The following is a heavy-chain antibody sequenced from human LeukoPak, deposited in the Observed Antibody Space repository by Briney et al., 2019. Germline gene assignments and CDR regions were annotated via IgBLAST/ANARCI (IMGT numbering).Heavy chain of an antibody. CDR1: GFTFSAFA. CDR3: AKDLSYTSGASDH. J-gene: IGHJ4*02. V-gene: IGHV3-23*01. CDR2: ITDDGYNT. D-gene: IGHD6-19*01. Sequence: GGSLRLSCAASGFTFSAFAMSWVRQAPGKGLEWVSTITDDGYNTYSADSVKGRITFSRDNSKNTLSLQLRSLRAEDTAVYYCAKDLSYTSGASDHWGQGTLVTVSS.